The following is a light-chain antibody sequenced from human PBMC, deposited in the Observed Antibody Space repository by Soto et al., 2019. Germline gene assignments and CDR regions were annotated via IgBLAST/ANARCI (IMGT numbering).Light chain of an antibody. V-gene: IGKV3-11*01. J-gene: IGKJ5*01. Sequence: EIVLTQSPVTLSLSPGDRATLSCRASQTVSTYLAWYQQKPGQAPRLLIYDASNRATGIPARFSGSGSGTDCTHTISSLEPEDFAVYYCQKRNIWPTDISFGQETRLDIK. CDR1: QTVSTY. CDR2: DAS. CDR3: QKRNIWPTDIS.